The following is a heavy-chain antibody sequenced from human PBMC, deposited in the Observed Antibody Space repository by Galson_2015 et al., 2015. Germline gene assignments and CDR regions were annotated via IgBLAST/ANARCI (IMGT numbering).Heavy chain of an antibody. J-gene: IGHJ4*02. CDR1: GYTFAAYA. Sequence: SVKVSCKASGYTFAAYAVHWVRQAPGQTLEWMGYINTGNGDTTYSQKFQGRVTITRDKSETTVYMILSGLRSEDTATYYCTRVGYGGYSFDYWGQGTLVTVSS. V-gene: IGHV1-3*04. CDR3: TRVGYGGYSFDY. D-gene: IGHD4/OR15-4a*01. CDR2: INTGNGDT.